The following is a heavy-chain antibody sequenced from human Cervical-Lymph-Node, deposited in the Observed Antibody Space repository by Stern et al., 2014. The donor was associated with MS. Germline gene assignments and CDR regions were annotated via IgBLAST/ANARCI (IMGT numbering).Heavy chain of an antibody. CDR1: GYTFTRYS. D-gene: IGHD2-2*01. CDR3: ARGSHCSSTSCYSSWFDP. Sequence: VQLVQSGAELKQPGASVKVSCKASGYTFTRYSINWVRQAPGQGLEWMGWINTNTGSPTYAQGFTGRVVFSLETSLTTAYLEMSNLKAEDTAVYYCARGSHCSSTSCYSSWFDPWGQGTLVTVSS. CDR2: INTNTGSP. V-gene: IGHV7-4-1*02. J-gene: IGHJ5*02.